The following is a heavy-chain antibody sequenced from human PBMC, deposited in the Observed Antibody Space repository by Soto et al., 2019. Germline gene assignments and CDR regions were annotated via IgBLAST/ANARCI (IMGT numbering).Heavy chain of an antibody. V-gene: IGHV1-8*01. CDR2: MNTDTGDT. CDR1: GYTFTNYE. Sequence: QVQLVQSGAEVKKPGASVRVTCKASGYTFTNYEINWVRQATGQGLAWMGWMNTDTGDTGYAQKFQGRVTMTRNTAISTAYMELSSLRSEDTAVYYCARDGDNRGYFELWGRGTLVTVSS. J-gene: IGHJ2*01. CDR3: ARDGDNRGYFEL. D-gene: IGHD2-21*01.